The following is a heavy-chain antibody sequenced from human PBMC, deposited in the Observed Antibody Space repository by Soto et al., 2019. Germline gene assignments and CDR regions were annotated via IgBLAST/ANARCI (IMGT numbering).Heavy chain of an antibody. Sequence: SVKISGKASGGTFSSYAISWVRQAPGQGLEWMGGIIPIFGTANYAQKFQGRVTITADESTSTAYMELSSLRSEDTAVYYCASQGQPVASWFDPWGQGTLVTVSS. J-gene: IGHJ5*02. D-gene: IGHD6-6*01. CDR3: ASQGQPVASWFDP. CDR1: GGTFSSYA. CDR2: IIPIFGTA. V-gene: IGHV1-69*13.